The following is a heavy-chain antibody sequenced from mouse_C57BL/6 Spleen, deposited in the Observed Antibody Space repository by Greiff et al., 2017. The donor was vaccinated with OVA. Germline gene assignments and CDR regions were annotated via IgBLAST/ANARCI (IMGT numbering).Heavy chain of an antibody. V-gene: IGHV1-50*01. CDR1: GYTFTSYW. J-gene: IGHJ3*01. CDR2: IDPSDSYT. Sequence: QVQLQQPGAELVKPGASVKLSCKASGYTFTSYWMQWVKQRPGQGLEWIGEIDPSDSYTNYNQKFKGKATLTVDTSSSTAYMQLSSLTSEDSAVYYCAWFAYWGQGTLVTVSA. CDR3: AWFAY.